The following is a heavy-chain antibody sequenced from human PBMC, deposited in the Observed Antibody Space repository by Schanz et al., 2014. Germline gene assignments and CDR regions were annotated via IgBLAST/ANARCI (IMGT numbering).Heavy chain of an antibody. Sequence: EVQLLESGGGLVQPGGSLRLSCAASGFGFSSYSMNWVRQAPGKGLEWVSTIGTSGGTNYAESVKGRFTISRDNSKNTLYLQMNSLRAEDTAVYFCAKIERNEDWGQGTLVTVSS. V-gene: IGHV3-23*01. D-gene: IGHD1-1*01. CDR2: IGTSGGT. CDR1: GFGFSSYS. J-gene: IGHJ4*02. CDR3: AKIERNED.